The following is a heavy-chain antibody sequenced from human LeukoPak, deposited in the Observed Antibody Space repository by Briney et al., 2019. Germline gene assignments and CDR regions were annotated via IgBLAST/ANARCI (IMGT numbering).Heavy chain of an antibody. CDR1: GGSISSYY. J-gene: IGHJ6*02. Sequence: SETLSLTCTVSGGSISSYYWSWIRQPPGKGLEWIGYIYYSGSTNYNPSLKSRVTISVDRSKNQFSLKLSSVTAADTAVYYCARAGYDFWSGSSYGMDVWGQGTTVTVSS. V-gene: IGHV4-59*12. CDR2: IYYSGST. CDR3: ARAGYDFWSGSSYGMDV. D-gene: IGHD3-3*01.